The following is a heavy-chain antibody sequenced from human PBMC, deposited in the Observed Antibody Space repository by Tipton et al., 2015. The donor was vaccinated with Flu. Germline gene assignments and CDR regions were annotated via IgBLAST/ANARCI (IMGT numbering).Heavy chain of an antibody. Sequence: LRLSCTVSGGSISSSSYYWGWIRQPPGKGLEWIGSIYYSGSTYYNPSLKSRVTISVDTSKNQFSLKLSSVTAADTAVYYCATKEVSYCSGGSCYSYYFDHWGQGTLVTVSS. CDR3: ATKEVSYCSGGSCYSYYFDH. J-gene: IGHJ4*02. CDR1: GGSISSSSYY. V-gene: IGHV4-39*01. CDR2: IYYSGST. D-gene: IGHD2-15*01.